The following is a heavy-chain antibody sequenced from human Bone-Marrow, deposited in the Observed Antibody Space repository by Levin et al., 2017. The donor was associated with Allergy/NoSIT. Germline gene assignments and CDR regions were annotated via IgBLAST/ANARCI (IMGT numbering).Heavy chain of an antibody. J-gene: IGHJ5*02. V-gene: IGHV4-59*01. CDR2: IHDTGNT. CDR1: GGSISSYY. D-gene: IGHD3-10*01. CDR3: ARTGTLWFGELLYRSTIWFDR. Sequence: PSETLSLTCTVSGGSISSYYWSWIRQTPGKGLEWIGYIHDTGNTNYNPSLRSRLTISLDTSKNQFSLRLSSVTAADTALYYCARTGTLWFGELLYRSTIWFDRWGQGTLVTVSS.